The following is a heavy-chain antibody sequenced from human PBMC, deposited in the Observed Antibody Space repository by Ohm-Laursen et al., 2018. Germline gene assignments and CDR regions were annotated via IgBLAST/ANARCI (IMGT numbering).Heavy chain of an antibody. D-gene: IGHD1-26*01. CDR3: ARVGWELLQRFDP. CDR2: INPNSGGT. Sequence: ASVKVSCKASGYTFTGYYIHWVRQAPGQGLEWMGWINPNSGGTNYAQKFQGRVTMTRDTSISTAYMELSRLRSDDTAVYYCARVGWELLQRFDPWGQGTLVTVSS. CDR1: GYTFTGYY. J-gene: IGHJ5*02. V-gene: IGHV1-2*02.